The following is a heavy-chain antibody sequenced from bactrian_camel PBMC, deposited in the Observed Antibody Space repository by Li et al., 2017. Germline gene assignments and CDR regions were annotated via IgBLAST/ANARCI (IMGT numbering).Heavy chain of an antibody. CDR2: LSVDGIT. V-gene: IGHV3S68*01. D-gene: IGHD2*01. Sequence: HVQLVESGGGSVQAGGSLRLSCAVPPYGYTRYCLGWFRQSPGKEREGVASLSVDGITTYADSVKGRFTISQDNAKNTLYLQMNSLKPGDTAMYYCAADVSGARSWGGRCSKDFAYWGQGTQVTVS. CDR3: AADVSGARSWGGRCSKDFAY. J-gene: IGHJ6*01. CDR1: PYGYTRYC.